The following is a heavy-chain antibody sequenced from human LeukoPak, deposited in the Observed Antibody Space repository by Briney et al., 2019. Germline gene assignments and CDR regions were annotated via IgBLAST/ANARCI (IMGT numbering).Heavy chain of an antibody. V-gene: IGHV1-69*05. J-gene: IGHJ4*02. Sequence: ASVKVSCKSSGGTFSSYGVNWVRQAPGQGLEWMGGIIPVFATPNFAQKFQGRVTISTDESASTAYMELHSLRSEDTAVYFCVRATGIVAATIDHWGQGTLVTVSS. CDR3: VRATGIVAATIDH. CDR1: GGTFSSYG. CDR2: IIPVFATP. D-gene: IGHD1-26*01.